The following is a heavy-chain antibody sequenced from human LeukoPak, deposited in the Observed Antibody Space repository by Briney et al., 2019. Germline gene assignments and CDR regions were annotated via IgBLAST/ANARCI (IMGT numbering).Heavy chain of an antibody. CDR2: INTYTGNP. CDR3: SRGVYSTNGRPRRFDP. Sequence: ASLKLSCKASGYTFTSYYMHCVRQAPGQGLQWMGWINTYTGNPTYAPAFKGRFVFSLYTSLNTTYLQISSLTPDDTSVYYCSRGVYSTNGRPRRFDPWGQGPLVTVSS. V-gene: IGHV7-4-1*02. J-gene: IGHJ5*02. CDR1: GYTFTSYY. D-gene: IGHD6-13*01.